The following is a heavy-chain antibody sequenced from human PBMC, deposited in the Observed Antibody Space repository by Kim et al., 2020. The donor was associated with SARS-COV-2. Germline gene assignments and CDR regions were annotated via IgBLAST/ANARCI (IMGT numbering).Heavy chain of an antibody. J-gene: IGHJ6*02. CDR2: ISSSGSTI. CDR3: ARDNLSYYYYGMDV. Sequence: GGSLRLSCAASGFTFSDYYMSWIRQAPGKGLEWVSYISSSGSTIYYADSVKGRFTISRDNAKNSLYLQMNSLRAEDTAVYYCARDNLSYYYYGMDVWGQGTTVTVSS. V-gene: IGHV3-11*04. CDR1: GFTFSDYY.